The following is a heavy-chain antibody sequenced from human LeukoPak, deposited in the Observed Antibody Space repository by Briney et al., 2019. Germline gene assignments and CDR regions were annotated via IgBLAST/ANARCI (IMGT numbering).Heavy chain of an antibody. J-gene: IGHJ4*02. CDR3: ARGRGVVVTAILGY. CDR2: MNPNSGNT. D-gene: IGHD2-21*02. Sequence: ASVKVSCKASGYTFTSYDINWVRQATGQGLEWMGWMNPNSGNTGYAQKFQGRVTMTRNTSISTAYKELSSLRSEDTAVYYCARGRGVVVTAILGYWGQGTLVTVSS. CDR1: GYTFTSYD. V-gene: IGHV1-8*01.